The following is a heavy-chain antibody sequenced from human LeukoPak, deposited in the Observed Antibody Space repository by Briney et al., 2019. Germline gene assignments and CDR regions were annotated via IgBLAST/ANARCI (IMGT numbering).Heavy chain of an antibody. CDR3: ATSLAVAGSFDY. D-gene: IGHD6-19*01. CDR2: IDPNSGDT. CDR1: DYTFTAYY. Sequence: ASVKVSCKASDYTFTAYYIHWVRQAPGQGLEWMGRIDPNSGDTSYVQKFQGRVTVTRDTSISTAHMDLSGLISDDTAVYYCATSLAVAGSFDYWGKETLVTVSS. V-gene: IGHV1-2*06. J-gene: IGHJ4*02.